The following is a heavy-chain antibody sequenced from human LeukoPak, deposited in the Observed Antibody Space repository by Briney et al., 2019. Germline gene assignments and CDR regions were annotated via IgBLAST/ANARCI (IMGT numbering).Heavy chain of an antibody. CDR3: ALYFYDSSGYPSFDY. D-gene: IGHD3-22*01. CDR2: ISSSGSTK. V-gene: IGHV3-48*02. CDR1: GLTFSRHA. J-gene: IGHJ4*02. Sequence: GGSLRLSCEVSGLTFSRHAMNWVRQAPGKGLEWVSYISSSGSTKYYTDSVKGRFTISRDNAKNSLYLQMNSLRDEDTALYYCALYFYDSSGYPSFDYGGQGTLVTVSS.